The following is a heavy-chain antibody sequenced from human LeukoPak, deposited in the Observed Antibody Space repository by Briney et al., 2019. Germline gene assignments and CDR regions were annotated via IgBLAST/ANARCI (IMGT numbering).Heavy chain of an antibody. CDR1: GGSFSGYY. J-gene: IGHJ3*02. CDR2: INHSGST. V-gene: IGHV4-34*01. Sequence: PSETLSLTCAVYGGSFSGYYWSWIRQPPGKGLEWIGEINHSGSTNYNPSLKSRVTISVDTSKNQFSLKVSSVTAADTAVYYCARDAYQWLADAFDIWGQGIMVTVSS. CDR3: ARDAYQWLADAFDI. D-gene: IGHD6-19*01.